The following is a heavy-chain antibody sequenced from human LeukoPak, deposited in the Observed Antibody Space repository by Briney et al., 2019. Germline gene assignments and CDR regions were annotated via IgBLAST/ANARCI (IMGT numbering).Heavy chain of an antibody. D-gene: IGHD2-21*02. CDR1: GFTFSSYW. V-gene: IGHV3-7*01. CDR2: IKQDGSEK. CDR3: AREDWGIVVVTAPV. J-gene: IGHJ4*02. Sequence: PGGSLRLSCAASGFTFSSYWMSWVRQPPGKGLEWVANIKQDGSEKYYVDSVKGRFTISRDNAKNSLYLQMNSLRAEDTAVYYCAREDWGIVVVTAPVWGQGTLVTVSS.